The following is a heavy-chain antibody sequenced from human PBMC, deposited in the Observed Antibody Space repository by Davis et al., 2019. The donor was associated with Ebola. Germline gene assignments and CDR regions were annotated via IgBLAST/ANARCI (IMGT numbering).Heavy chain of an antibody. Sequence: PSETLSLTCTVSGGSISSHYWSWIRQPPGKGLEWIGYIFYSGSTNYNPSLKSRVTISVDTSKNQFSLKLSSVTAADTAVYYCARDVSQLTIFGMVTLVSAFDIWGQGRMVTVSS. J-gene: IGHJ3*02. CDR2: IFYSGST. CDR1: GGSISSHY. V-gene: IGHV4-59*11. CDR3: ARDVSQLTIFGMVTLVSAFDI. D-gene: IGHD3-3*01.